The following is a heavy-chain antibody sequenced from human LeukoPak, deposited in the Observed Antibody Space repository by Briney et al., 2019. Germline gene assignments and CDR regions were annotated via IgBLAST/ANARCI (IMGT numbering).Heavy chain of an antibody. Sequence: PGGPLRLSCAASGFTFSGSAMHWVRQASGKGLEWVGRIRSKANSYATAYAATVKGRFTISRDDSKNTAYLQMNSLKTEDTAVYYCTRDAVVVPAAGVNWFDPWGQGTLVTVSS. CDR1: GFTFSGSA. CDR3: TRDAVVVPAAGVNWFDP. J-gene: IGHJ5*02. CDR2: IRSKANSYAT. D-gene: IGHD2-2*01. V-gene: IGHV3-73*01.